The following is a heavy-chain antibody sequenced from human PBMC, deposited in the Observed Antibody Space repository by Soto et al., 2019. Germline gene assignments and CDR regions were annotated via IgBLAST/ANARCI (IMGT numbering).Heavy chain of an antibody. CDR2: ISYDGSNK. CDR1: GFTFSSYG. D-gene: IGHD3-22*01. V-gene: IGHV3-30*18. CDR3: AKGMIVVVIDADAFDI. Sequence: QVQLVESGGGVVQPGRSLRLSCAASGFTFSSYGMHWVRQAPGKGLEWVAVISYDGSNKYCADSVKGRFTISRDNSKNTLYLQMNSLRAEDTAVYYCAKGMIVVVIDADAFDIWGQGTMVTVSS. J-gene: IGHJ3*02.